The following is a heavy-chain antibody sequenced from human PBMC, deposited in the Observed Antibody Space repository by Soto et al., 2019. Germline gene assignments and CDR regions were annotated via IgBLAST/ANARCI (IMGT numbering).Heavy chain of an antibody. D-gene: IGHD3-10*01. CDR3: TTDLARGSGSQNNLYYMDV. CDR2: IKSKTDGGTT. V-gene: IGHV3-15*01. CDR1: GFTFSNAW. J-gene: IGHJ6*03. Sequence: GGSLRLSCAASGFTFSNAWMSWVRQAPGKGLEWVGRIKSKTDGGTTDYATPVKGRFTISRDDSKNTLYLQMNSLKTEDTAVYYCTTDLARGSGSQNNLYYMDVWGKGTTVTVSS.